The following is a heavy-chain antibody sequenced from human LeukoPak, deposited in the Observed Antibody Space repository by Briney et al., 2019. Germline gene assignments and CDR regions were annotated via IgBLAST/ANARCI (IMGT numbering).Heavy chain of an antibody. V-gene: IGHV4-30-2*01. CDR3: AREQGTGFDP. Sequence: SETLSLTCTVSGGSISSGGYSWSWIRQPPGKGLEWIGYIYHSGSTYYNPSLKSRVTISVDRSKNQFSLRLSSVTAADTAVYYCAREQGTGFDPWGQGTLVTVSS. J-gene: IGHJ5*02. CDR1: GGSISSGGYS. CDR2: IYHSGST.